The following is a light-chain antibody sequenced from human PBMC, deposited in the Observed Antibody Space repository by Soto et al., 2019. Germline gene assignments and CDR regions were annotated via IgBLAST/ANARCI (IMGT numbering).Light chain of an antibody. Sequence: DIVMTQSPLSLPVTPGEPASISCRSSESLLHSNGYNYLDWYLQKPGQSPQLLIYLGSNGASGLPDRLSGSGSVTYFKLIISRVEAEDVGVYYCMQALQTPRTFGQGTKVEIK. CDR1: ESLLHSNGYNY. CDR3: MQALQTPRT. CDR2: LGS. V-gene: IGKV2-28*01. J-gene: IGKJ1*01.